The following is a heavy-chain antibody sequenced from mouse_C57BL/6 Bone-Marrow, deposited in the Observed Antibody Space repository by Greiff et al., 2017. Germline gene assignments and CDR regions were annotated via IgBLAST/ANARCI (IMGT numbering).Heavy chain of an antibody. Sequence: EVQLVESGEGLVKPGGSLKLSCAASGFTFSSYAMSWVRQTPEKRLEWVAYISSGGDYIYYADTVKGRFTISRDNARNTLYLQMSSLKSEDTAMYYCTREGYGSSPYYFDYWGQGTTLTVSS. CDR3: TREGYGSSPYYFDY. CDR2: ISSGGDYI. V-gene: IGHV5-9-1*02. J-gene: IGHJ2*01. D-gene: IGHD1-1*01. CDR1: GFTFSSYA.